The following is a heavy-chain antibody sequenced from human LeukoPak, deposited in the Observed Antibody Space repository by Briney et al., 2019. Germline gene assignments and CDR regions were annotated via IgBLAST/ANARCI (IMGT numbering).Heavy chain of an antibody. V-gene: IGHV4-39*07. CDR3: ARDPITTLESYFDY. Sequence: SETLSLTCTVSGGSISSSSYYWGWIRQPPGKGLEWIGSIYHSGSTYYNPSLKSRVTISVDTSKNQFSLKLSSVTAADTAVYYCARDPITTLESYFDYWGRGTLVTVSS. J-gene: IGHJ4*02. CDR1: GGSISSSSYY. D-gene: IGHD3-22*01. CDR2: IYHSGST.